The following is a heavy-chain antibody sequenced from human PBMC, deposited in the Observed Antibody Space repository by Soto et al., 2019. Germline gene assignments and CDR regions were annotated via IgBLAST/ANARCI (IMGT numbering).Heavy chain of an antibody. CDR1: GGSISNNH. J-gene: IGHJ4*02. V-gene: IGHV4-59*08. CDR3: TRLLATVAGDS. D-gene: IGHD6-13*01. Sequence: SETLSLTCAVYGGSISNNHWSWIRQPPGKGLEWIGYIYYTGSTKYNPSLKSRVTMSVDTSKNQFSLKLSSVTAADTAVYYCTRLLATVAGDSWGQGTLVTVSS. CDR2: IYYTGST.